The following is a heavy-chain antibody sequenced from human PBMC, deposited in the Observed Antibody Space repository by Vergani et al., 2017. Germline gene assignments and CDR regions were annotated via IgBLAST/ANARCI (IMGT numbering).Heavy chain of an antibody. Sequence: QVQLVESGAGVVQPGGSLSLSCAASGFTFSSYGMHWVRQAPGTGLEWVAFIRYDGSNKYYAESVKGRFTISRDNSKNTLYLQMNSLRAEDTAVYYCAKPPRRETTSYFDCWGQGTLVTVSS. CDR1: GFTFSSYG. V-gene: IGHV3-30*02. CDR3: AKPPRRETTSYFDC. D-gene: IGHD4-17*01. J-gene: IGHJ4*02. CDR2: IRYDGSNK.